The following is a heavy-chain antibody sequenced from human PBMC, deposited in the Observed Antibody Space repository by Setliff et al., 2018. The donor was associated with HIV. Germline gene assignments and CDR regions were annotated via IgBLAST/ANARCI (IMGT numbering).Heavy chain of an antibody. J-gene: IGHJ4*02. CDR2: IYYSGST. CDR3: ARDRPYSGYPD. D-gene: IGHD5-12*01. CDR1: GGSISSSSYY. V-gene: IGHV4-39*07. Sequence: PSETLSLTCTVSGGSISSSSYYWGWIHQPPGKGLEWIGNIYYSGSTYYNPSFKSRVTISVDTSKNQFSLKLSSVTAADTAVYYCARDRPYSGYPDWGQGTLVTVSS.